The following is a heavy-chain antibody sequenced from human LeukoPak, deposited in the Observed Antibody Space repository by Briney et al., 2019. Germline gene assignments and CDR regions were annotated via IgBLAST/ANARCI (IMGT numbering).Heavy chain of an antibody. D-gene: IGHD2-2*01. V-gene: IGHV3-30*18. CDR3: AKDSSI. CDR1: RFTFSNYG. Sequence: GGSLRLSCAASRFTFSNYGMHWVRQAPGKGLEWVAVISYDGSNKYYADSVKGRFTISRDNSKDTLYLQMNSLRAEDTAVYYCAKDSSIWGQGTLVTVSS. J-gene: IGHJ4*02. CDR2: ISYDGSNK.